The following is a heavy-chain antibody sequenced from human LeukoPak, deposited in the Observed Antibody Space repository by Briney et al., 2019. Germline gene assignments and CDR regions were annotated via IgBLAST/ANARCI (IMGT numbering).Heavy chain of an antibody. CDR1: GFTFSDYS. Sequence: GGSLRLSCAASGFTFSDYSMNWVRQAPGKGLEWISYIGIESGNTNYADSVKGRFTISADKAKNSLYLQMNSLRVEDTAVYYCARDYKYAFDSWGQGTLVTVSS. V-gene: IGHV3-48*01. D-gene: IGHD5-24*01. CDR3: ARDYKYAFDS. J-gene: IGHJ4*02. CDR2: IGIESGNT.